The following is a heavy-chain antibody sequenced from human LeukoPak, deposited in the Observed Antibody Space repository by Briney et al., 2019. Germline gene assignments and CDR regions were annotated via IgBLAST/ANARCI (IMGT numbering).Heavy chain of an antibody. D-gene: IGHD6-19*01. J-gene: IGHJ4*02. CDR2: IGSSSSYI. CDR3: ARDRGIAVAGN. Sequence: PGGSLRLSCAASGFTFSSYSMSWVRQAPGKGLEWVSSIGSSSSYIYYADSVKGRFTISRDNAKNSLYLQMNSLRAEDTAVYYCARDRGIAVAGNWGQGTLVTVSS. V-gene: IGHV3-21*01. CDR1: GFTFSSYS.